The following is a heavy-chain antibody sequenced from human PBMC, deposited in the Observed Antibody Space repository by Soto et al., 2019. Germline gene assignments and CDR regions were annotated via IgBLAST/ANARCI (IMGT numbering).Heavy chain of an antibody. J-gene: IGHJ6*02. CDR3: AARTVTTYYYYGMDV. CDR2: INHSGST. Sequence: QVQLQESGPGLVKPSGTLSLTCAVSGGSISSSNWWSWVRQPPGKGLEWIGEINHSGSTNYNPSLKSRVTISVDKSKDQFSLKLSSVTAADTAVYYCAARTVTTYYYYGMDVWGQGTTVTVSS. CDR1: GGSISSSNW. D-gene: IGHD4-17*01. V-gene: IGHV4-4*02.